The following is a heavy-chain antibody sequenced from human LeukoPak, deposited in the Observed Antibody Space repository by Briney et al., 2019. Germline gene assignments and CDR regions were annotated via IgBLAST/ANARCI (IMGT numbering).Heavy chain of an antibody. CDR1: GGPISTHY. D-gene: IGHD3-10*01. Sequence: PSETLSLTCIVSGGPISTHYWSWSRQPPGKGLEWIGYNDYSGSTNYNPSLKSRVTISVDTSKNQFSLKLNSVPAADTAVYSCARGATFRGTYYMDVWGKGPTVTVPS. J-gene: IGHJ6*03. V-gene: IGHV4-59*11. CDR2: NDYSGST. CDR3: ARGATFRGTYYMDV.